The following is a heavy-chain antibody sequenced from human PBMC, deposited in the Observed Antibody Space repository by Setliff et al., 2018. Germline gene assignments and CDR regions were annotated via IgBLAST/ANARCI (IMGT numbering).Heavy chain of an antibody. CDR1: GYTFTNYA. CDR2: INPNSGGT. D-gene: IGHD6-13*01. Sequence: ASVKVSCKASGYTFTNYAIHWVRQAPGQGLEWMGRINPNSGGTNYAQKFQGRVTMTRDTSTSTVYMELSSLRSEDTAVYYCATVEAITIAAAGTTIFDYWGQGTLVTVS. CDR3: ATVEAITIAAAGTTIFDY. V-gene: IGHV1-2*06. J-gene: IGHJ4*02.